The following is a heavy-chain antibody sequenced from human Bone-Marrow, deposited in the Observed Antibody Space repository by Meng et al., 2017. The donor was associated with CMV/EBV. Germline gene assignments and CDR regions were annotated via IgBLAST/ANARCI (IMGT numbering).Heavy chain of an antibody. D-gene: IGHD1-26*01. CDR3: AKARGIRSSFDI. J-gene: IGHJ3*02. Sequence: SETLSLTCTVSGGSISSTTDYWGWIRQPPGTGLEWIGTIYYSGSPYHRPSLESRVTISVDTSKNHFSLKLNSVTAADTALYFCAKARGIRSSFDIWGQGTMVTVS. CDR1: GGSISSTTDY. V-gene: IGHV4-39*07. CDR2: IYYSGSP.